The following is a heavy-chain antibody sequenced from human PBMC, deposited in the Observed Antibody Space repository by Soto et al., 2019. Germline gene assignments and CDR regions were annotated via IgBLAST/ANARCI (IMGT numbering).Heavy chain of an antibody. CDR3: ARDSSLLRFLESYYYYYDMDV. CDR1: GYTFTSYA. J-gene: IGHJ6*02. V-gene: IGHV1-3*01. D-gene: IGHD3-3*01. CDR2: INAGNGNT. Sequence: ASVKVSCKASGYTFTSYAMHWVRQAPGQRLEWMGWINAGNGNTKYSQKFQGRVTITRDTSASTAYMELSSLRSEDTAVYYCARDSSLLRFLESYYYYYDMDVWGQGTTVTVSS.